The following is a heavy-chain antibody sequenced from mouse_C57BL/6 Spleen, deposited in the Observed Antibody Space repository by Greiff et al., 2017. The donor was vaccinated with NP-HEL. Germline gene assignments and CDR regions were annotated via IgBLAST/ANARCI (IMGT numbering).Heavy chain of an antibody. D-gene: IGHD2-1*01. CDR2: ISSGSSTI. CDR3: ARMNDNSWFAY. V-gene: IGHV5-17*01. Sequence: EVKLLESGGGLVKPGGSLKLSCAASGFTFSDYGMHWVRQAPEKGLEWVAYISSGSSTIYYAETVKGRFTISRDNAKNTLFLQMTSLRSEDTAMYYCARMNDNSWFAYWGQGTLVTVSA. J-gene: IGHJ3*01. CDR1: GFTFSDYG.